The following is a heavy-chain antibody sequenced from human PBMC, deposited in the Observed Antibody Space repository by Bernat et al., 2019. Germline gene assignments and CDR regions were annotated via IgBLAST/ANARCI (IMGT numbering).Heavy chain of an antibody. CDR3: ARQGVYNSPMVL. CDR1: GGSISSYY. CDR2: IHYSGST. D-gene: IGHD1-1*01. V-gene: IGHV4-59*08. J-gene: IGHJ4*02. Sequence: QVQLQESGPGLVKPSETLSLTCIVSGGSISSYYWSWIRQPPGKGLEWIGYIHYSGSTNYNPSLKSRVTISVDTTKNQFSLKLSSVTAADTAVYYCARQGVYNSPMVLWGQGTLVTVSS.